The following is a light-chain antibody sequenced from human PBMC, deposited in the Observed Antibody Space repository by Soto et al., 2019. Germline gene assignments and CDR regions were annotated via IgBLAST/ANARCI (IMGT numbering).Light chain of an antibody. J-gene: IGKJ4*01. Sequence: DIHLTQSPSFLSASVGDRVTITCRASQGIVSSLAWYQQKAGKAPKLLIYAASTLESGVPSRFSGSGSGTEFTLTISSLQPEDFAIYYCQQFNSYPLTFGGGTKVEIK. CDR2: AAS. CDR3: QQFNSYPLT. CDR1: QGIVSS. V-gene: IGKV1-9*01.